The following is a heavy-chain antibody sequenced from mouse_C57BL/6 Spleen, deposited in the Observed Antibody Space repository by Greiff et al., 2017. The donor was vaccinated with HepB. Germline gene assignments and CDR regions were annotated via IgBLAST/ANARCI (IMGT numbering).Heavy chain of an antibody. V-gene: IGHV1-26*01. CDR1: GYTFTDYY. CDR2: INPNNGGT. Sequence: EVQLQQSGPELVKPGASVKISRKASGYTFTDYYMNWVKQSHGKSLEWIGDINPNNGGTSYTQKFKGQATLPVYKSSSTAYMELRSLTSEDSAVYYCARSHKDYFDYWGQGTTLTVSS. CDR3: ARSHKDYFDY. J-gene: IGHJ2*01.